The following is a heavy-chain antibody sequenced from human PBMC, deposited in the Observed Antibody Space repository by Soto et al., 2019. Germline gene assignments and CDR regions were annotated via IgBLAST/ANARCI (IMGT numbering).Heavy chain of an antibody. V-gene: IGHV1-18*04. CDR3: ARDRRGSSRSGFDY. D-gene: IGHD6-6*01. Sequence: ASVKVSCKASGYTFTSYGISWVRQAPGQGLEWTGWISAYNGNTNYAQKLQGRVTMTTDTSTSTVYMELRSLRSDDTAVYYCARDRRGSSRSGFDYWGQGTLVTV. J-gene: IGHJ4*02. CDR1: GYTFTSYG. CDR2: ISAYNGNT.